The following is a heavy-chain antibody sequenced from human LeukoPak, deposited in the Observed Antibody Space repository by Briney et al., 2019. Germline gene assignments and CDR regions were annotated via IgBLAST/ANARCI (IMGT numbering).Heavy chain of an antibody. CDR3: AAAAYDSSGYYYYYGMDV. CDR1: GFTFTSSA. J-gene: IGHJ6*02. Sequence: ASVKVSCKASGFTFTSSAVQWVRQARGQRLEWIGWIVVGSGITNYAQKFQERVTITRDMSTSTAYMELSSLRSEDTAVYYCAAAAYDSSGYYYYYGMDVWGQGTTVTVSS. CDR2: IVVGSGIT. D-gene: IGHD3-22*01. V-gene: IGHV1-58*01.